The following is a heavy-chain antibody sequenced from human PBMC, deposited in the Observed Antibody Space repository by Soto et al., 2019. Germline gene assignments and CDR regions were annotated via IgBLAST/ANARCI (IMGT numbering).Heavy chain of an antibody. CDR1: GYSFTSYW. CDR3: PTHTHPQSYYYDSSGLKDAFDI. V-gene: IGHV5-51*01. CDR2: LYPGDSDT. Sequence: ESLKISSNGSGYSFTSYWIGWVRQMTGKGLEWMGILYPGDSDTRYSPSFQGQVTISADKSISPAYLQWSSLKASETAMYYCPTHTHPQSYYYDSSGLKDAFDIWGQGTMVTVS. D-gene: IGHD3-22*01. J-gene: IGHJ3*02.